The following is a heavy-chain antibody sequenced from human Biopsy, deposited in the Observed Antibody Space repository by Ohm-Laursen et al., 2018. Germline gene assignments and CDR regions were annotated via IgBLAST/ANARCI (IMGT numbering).Heavy chain of an antibody. Sequence: SVTVSCQASGFSFTGYYIHWVRQAPGQGLEWMGWISPKSGDTNYAHKFQGNITMTRDTSMSTAYMEMSRLRCDDTAVYYCALQSVAQMKNFDYWGQGTLVTVSS. CDR1: GFSFTGYY. J-gene: IGHJ4*02. CDR3: ALQSVAQMKNFDY. CDR2: ISPKSGDT. D-gene: IGHD6-19*01. V-gene: IGHV1-2*02.